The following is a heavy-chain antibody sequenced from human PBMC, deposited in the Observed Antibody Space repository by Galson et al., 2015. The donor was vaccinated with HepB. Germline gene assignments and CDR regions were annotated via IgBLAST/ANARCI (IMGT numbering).Heavy chain of an antibody. J-gene: IGHJ4*02. Sequence: SVKVSCKASGYTFTSYAMHWVRQAPGQRLEWMGWINAGNGNTKYSQKFQGRVTITRDTSASTAYMELSSLRSEDTAVYYCARDQAGSSWYSTREDYWGQGTLVTVSS. V-gene: IGHV1-3*01. CDR2: INAGNGNT. CDR1: GYTFTSYA. CDR3: ARDQAGSSWYSTREDY. D-gene: IGHD6-13*01.